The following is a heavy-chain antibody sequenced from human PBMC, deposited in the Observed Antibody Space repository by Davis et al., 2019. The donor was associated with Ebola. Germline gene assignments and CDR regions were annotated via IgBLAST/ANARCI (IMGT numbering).Heavy chain of an antibody. J-gene: IGHJ6*02. Sequence: ASAKVSCKASGYTFTSYGISWVRQAPGQGLEWMGWISAYNGNTNYAQKLQGRVTMTTDTSTSTAYMELRSLRSDDTAVYYCATCTGHYYYYGMDVWGQGTTVTVSS. V-gene: IGHV1-18*01. CDR2: ISAYNGNT. CDR1: GYTFTSYG. D-gene: IGHD2-8*01. CDR3: ATCTGHYYYYGMDV.